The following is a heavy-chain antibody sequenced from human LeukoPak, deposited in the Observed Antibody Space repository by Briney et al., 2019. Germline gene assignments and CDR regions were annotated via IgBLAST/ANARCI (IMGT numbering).Heavy chain of an antibody. CDR3: ARDIDATGHFDY. Sequence: SETLSLICTVSGGSISSYYWSWIRQPAGKGLEWIGRIYTSGSTNYNPSLKSRVTMSVDTSKNQFSLKLSSVTAADTAVYYCARDIDATGHFDYWGQGTLVTVSS. J-gene: IGHJ4*02. CDR2: IYTSGST. CDR1: GGSISSYY. V-gene: IGHV4-4*07. D-gene: IGHD2-15*01.